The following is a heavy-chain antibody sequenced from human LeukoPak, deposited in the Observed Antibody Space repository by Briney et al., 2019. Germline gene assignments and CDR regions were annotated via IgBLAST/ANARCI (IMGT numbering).Heavy chain of an antibody. CDR1: GFTFSVYS. V-gene: IGHV3-7*01. J-gene: IGHJ4*02. CDR2: IKEDGSAK. Sequence: GGSLRLSCAVSGFTFSVYSMSWVRQAPGKGLEWVAGIKEDGSAKYYADSVKGRFTISRDSAKSSLYLQMSSLRADDTAVYYCARETWKPYDYWGQGTLVTVSS. CDR3: ARETWKPYDY. D-gene: IGHD1-1*01.